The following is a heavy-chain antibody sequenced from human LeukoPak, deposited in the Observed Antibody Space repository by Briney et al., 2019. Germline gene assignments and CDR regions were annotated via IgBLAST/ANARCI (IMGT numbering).Heavy chain of an antibody. D-gene: IGHD2-2*01. V-gene: IGHV4-39*01. CDR1: GGSISSSSYY. CDR2: FYYSGNT. Sequence: SETLSLTCTVSGGSISSSSYYWGWIRQPPGKGLEWIGSFYYSGNTDYNPSLRSRLTMSVDTSKNQFSLKVTSVTAADTAVYYCARLVRFCSSNSCPTCFDLWGRGTLVTVSS. J-gene: IGHJ2*01. CDR3: ARLVRFCSSNSCPTCFDL.